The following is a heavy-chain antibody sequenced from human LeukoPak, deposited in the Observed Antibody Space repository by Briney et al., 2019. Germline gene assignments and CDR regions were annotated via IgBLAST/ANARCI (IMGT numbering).Heavy chain of an antibody. CDR2: ISSYSGST. V-gene: IGHV3-23*01. CDR3: ARGYHYGSGGYTFDY. Sequence: GGSLRLSCAASGFTFSSFAMNWVRQAPGKGLEWVSAISSYSGSTYYADSVKGRFTISRDNSNNTLYLQVNSLRAEDTAVYYCARGYHYGSGGYTFDYWGQGALVTVPS. D-gene: IGHD3-10*01. CDR1: GFTFSSFA. J-gene: IGHJ4*02.